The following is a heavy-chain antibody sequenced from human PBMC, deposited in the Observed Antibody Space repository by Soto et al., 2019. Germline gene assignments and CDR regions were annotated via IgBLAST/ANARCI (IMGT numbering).Heavy chain of an antibody. J-gene: IGHJ4*02. CDR3: ARYLDSTFES. V-gene: IGHV3-33*01. Sequence: QVHLVESGGGVVQPGGSLRLSCAASGLTFSSYGMHWVRQAPGKGLDWVAVVGYDGSNKYYADSVKGRFTISRDNSKNTLFLQMNSLRSEDTAVYYCARYLDSTFESWGQGPLVTVSS. CDR2: VGYDGSNK. CDR1: GLTFSSYG. D-gene: IGHD4-17*01.